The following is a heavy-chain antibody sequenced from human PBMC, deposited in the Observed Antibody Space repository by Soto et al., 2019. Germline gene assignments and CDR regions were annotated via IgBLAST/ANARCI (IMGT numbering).Heavy chain of an antibody. V-gene: IGHV4-34*01. J-gene: IGHJ3*02. Sequence: SETLSLTCAVYGGSFSGYYWSWIRQPPGKGLEWIGEINHSGSTNYNPSLKSRVTISVDTSKNQFSLKLSSVTAADTAVYYCARGYCSCGSCYRFRGLNAFDIWGQXTMVTVSS. CDR3: ARGYCSCGSCYRFRGLNAFDI. CDR2: INHSGST. D-gene: IGHD2-15*01. CDR1: GGSFSGYY.